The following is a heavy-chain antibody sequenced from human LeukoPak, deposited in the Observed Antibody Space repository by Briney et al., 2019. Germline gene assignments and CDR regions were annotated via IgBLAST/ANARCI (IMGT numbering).Heavy chain of an antibody. V-gene: IGHV1-2*02. J-gene: IGHJ4*02. CDR3: ARGHVDTAMGAFDY. D-gene: IGHD5-18*01. Sequence: ASVKVSCKASGYTFTGYYMHWVRQAPGQGLEWMGWKHPSSGATYYAQKFQGRVTMTRDTSISTAYMELSRLRSDDTAVYYCARGHVDTAMGAFDYWGQGTLVTVSS. CDR1: GYTFTGYY. CDR2: KHPSSGAT.